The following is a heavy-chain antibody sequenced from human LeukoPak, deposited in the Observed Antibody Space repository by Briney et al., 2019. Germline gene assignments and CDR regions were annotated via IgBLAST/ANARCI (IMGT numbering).Heavy chain of an antibody. CDR2: LSASGGYT. J-gene: IGHJ4*02. CDR3: AKGDYGGNSGSFFDY. V-gene: IGHV3-23*01. Sequence: HSGGSLGLSCAASGFTFNNYAMSWVRQAPGKGLEWVSALSASGGYTYYADSVKGRFTISRDNSKNTLYLQMNSLGAEDTAIYYCAKGDYGGNSGSFFDYWGQGTLVTVSS. CDR1: GFTFNNYA. D-gene: IGHD4-23*01.